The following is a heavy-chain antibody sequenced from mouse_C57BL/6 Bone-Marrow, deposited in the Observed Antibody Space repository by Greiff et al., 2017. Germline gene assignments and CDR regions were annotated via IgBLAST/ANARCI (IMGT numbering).Heavy chain of an antibody. D-gene: IGHD1-1*01. CDR1: GYTFTSYW. CDR2: IHPTSGST. V-gene: IGHV1-64*01. J-gene: IGHJ2*01. CDR3: ARKGTVVADY. Sequence: QVQLQQPGAELVKPGASVKLSCKASGYTFTSYWMHWVKQRPGQGLEWIGMIHPTSGSTNYNEKFKSKATLTVDTSSSTAYMQLSSLTAEDSAVYYCARKGTVVADYWGQGTTLTVSS.